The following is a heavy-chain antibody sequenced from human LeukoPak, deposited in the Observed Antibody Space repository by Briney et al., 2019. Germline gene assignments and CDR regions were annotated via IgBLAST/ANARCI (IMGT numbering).Heavy chain of an antibody. CDR2: IIPIFGTA. V-gene: IGHV1-69*06. D-gene: IGHD1-26*01. J-gene: IGHJ4*02. CDR1: GGTFSSYA. CDR3: ARGGRGSDGRLWGGFDY. Sequence: SVKVSCKASGGTFSSYAISWVRQAPGQGLEWMGGIIPIFGTANYAQKFQGRVTITADKSTSTAYMELSSLRSEDTAVYYCARGGRGSDGRLWGGFDYWGQGTLVTVSS.